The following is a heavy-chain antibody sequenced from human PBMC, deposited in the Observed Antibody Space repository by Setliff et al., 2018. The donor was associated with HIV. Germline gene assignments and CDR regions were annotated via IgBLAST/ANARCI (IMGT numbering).Heavy chain of an antibody. CDR3: ARDKDEDYGSTSFDY. CDR1: GFTFSDYY. CDR2: ISRDGNTI. J-gene: IGHJ4*02. Sequence: PGGSLRLSCAASGFTFSDYYMSWLRQAPGKGLEWVSYISRDGNTIYYAASVKGRFTISRDNAKNSLYLQLNSLRPEDTAVYYCARDKDEDYGSTSFDYWGQGILVTVSS. D-gene: IGHD4-17*01. V-gene: IGHV3-11*01.